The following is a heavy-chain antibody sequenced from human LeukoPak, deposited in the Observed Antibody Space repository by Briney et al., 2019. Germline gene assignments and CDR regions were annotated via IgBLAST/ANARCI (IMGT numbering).Heavy chain of an antibody. Sequence: SETLSLTCTISGGSISRYYWSWIRQPPGKGLEWIGYIYYSGSTNYSPSLKSRVTISLDTSKNQFSLKLNSVTAADTAVYYCARREMVRGLVRWFDPWGQGTLVTVSS. CDR2: IYYSGST. D-gene: IGHD3-10*01. V-gene: IGHV4-59*01. CDR3: ARREMVRGLVRWFDP. CDR1: GGSISRYY. J-gene: IGHJ5*02.